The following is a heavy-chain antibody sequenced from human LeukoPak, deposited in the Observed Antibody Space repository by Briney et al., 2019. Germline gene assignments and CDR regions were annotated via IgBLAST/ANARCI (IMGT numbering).Heavy chain of an antibody. D-gene: IGHD3-22*01. CDR3: ARRGYYYDSSGYPDAFDI. J-gene: IGHJ3*02. V-gene: IGHV3-66*01. Sequence: GGSLRLSCAASGFTVSSNYMGWVRQAPGKGLEWVSVIYSGGSTSYADSVKGRFTISRDNSKHTLYLQMNSLRTEDTAVYYCARRGYYYDSSGYPDAFDIWGQGTMVTVSS. CDR1: GFTVSSNY. CDR2: IYSGGST.